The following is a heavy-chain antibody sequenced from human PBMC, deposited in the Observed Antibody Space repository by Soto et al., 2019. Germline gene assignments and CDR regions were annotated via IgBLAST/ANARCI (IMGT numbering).Heavy chain of an antibody. V-gene: IGHV3-23*01. CDR3: ARPYGGKIGDAPDL. CDR2: ISDVAGSA. D-gene: IGHD4-17*01. Sequence: GGSLRLSCAASGFTFSTYAMSWVRQVPGKGLEWVSTISDVAGSAYYVDSVKGRFTISRDNSKKTLYLQMNSLRAEDSAVYYCARPYGGKIGDAPDLWGQGTMVTVSS. CDR1: GFTFSTYA. J-gene: IGHJ3*01.